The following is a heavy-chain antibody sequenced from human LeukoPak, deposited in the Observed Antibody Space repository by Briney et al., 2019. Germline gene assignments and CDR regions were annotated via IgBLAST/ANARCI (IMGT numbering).Heavy chain of an antibody. V-gene: IGHV3-13*01. CDR2: IGTAGDT. J-gene: IGHJ5*02. D-gene: IGHD3-10*01. Sequence: GWALRLSCAASGFTVSSYDMHWVRQATGKGPEWVSAIGTAGDTYYPGSVKGRFTISRENAKNSLYLQMNSLRAGDTAVYYCARAGGSGMENWFDPWGQGTLVTVSS. CDR3: ARAGGSGMENWFDP. CDR1: GFTVSSYD.